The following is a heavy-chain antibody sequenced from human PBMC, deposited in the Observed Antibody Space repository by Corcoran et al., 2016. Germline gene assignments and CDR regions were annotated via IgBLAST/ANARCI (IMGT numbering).Heavy chain of an antibody. CDR1: GYIFTSYA. J-gene: IGHJ4*02. CDR2: INAGNGNT. V-gene: IGHV1-3*01. Sequence: QVQLVQSGAEVKKPGASVKVSCKASGYIFTSYAMHWVRQAPGQRLEWMGWINAGNGNTKYSRKFQGRVTITRDTSASTAYMELSSLRSEDTAVYYCASGRWLQLPLFDYWGQGTLVTVSS. CDR3: ASGRWLQLPLFDY. D-gene: IGHD5-12*01.